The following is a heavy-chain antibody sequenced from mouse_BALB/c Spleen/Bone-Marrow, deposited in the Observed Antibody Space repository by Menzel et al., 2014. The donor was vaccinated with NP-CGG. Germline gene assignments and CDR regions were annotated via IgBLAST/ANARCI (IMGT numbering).Heavy chain of an antibody. V-gene: IGHV1-7*01. D-gene: IGHD2-2*01. J-gene: IGHJ3*01. CDR3: ARSSGYDVFAY. Sequence: QLERSGAELTKPGASVKMSCKASGYTFTSYWMHWVKQRPGQGLGWIGSLNPRTGYPEYNQKFKDKATLTADKSSSTAYMQLSSLTAEDSAVYYCARSSGYDVFAYWVQGTPGTGPA. CDR1: GYTFTSYW. CDR2: LNPRTGYP.